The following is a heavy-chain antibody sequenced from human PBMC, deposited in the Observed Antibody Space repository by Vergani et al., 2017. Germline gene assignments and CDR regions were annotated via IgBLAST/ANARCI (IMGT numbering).Heavy chain of an antibody. D-gene: IGHD6-19*01. J-gene: IGHJ1*01. CDR3: TRHGRSGWAGYFQH. CDR1: GVSIGSNSYY. CDR2: IYYTGTT. V-gene: IGHV4-39*01. Sequence: QLQLQESGPGLVKPSETLSLTCTVSGVSIGSNSYYWGWIRQPPGKGLEWIGTIYYTGTTYYNEAHKSRLTISVYTSKNQFSLNLTSVTAADTAVYYCTRHGRSGWAGYFQHWGQGTLVTASS.